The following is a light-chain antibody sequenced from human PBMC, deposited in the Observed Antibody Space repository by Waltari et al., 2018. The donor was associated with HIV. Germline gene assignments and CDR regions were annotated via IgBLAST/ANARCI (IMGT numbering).Light chain of an antibody. CDR1: SSDIGGSNY. V-gene: IGLV2-8*01. CDR3: SSFAPTNKFYVL. J-gene: IGLJ2*01. CDR2: EVT. Sequence: QSTLTHPPSASGSPGQPVTISCTGTSSDIGGSNYVPWSQQHPGKAPKLIMTEVTKRPSGVPDRFSGSKSGNMASLTVSGLQADDEALYYCSSFAPTNKFYVLFGGGTTLTVL.